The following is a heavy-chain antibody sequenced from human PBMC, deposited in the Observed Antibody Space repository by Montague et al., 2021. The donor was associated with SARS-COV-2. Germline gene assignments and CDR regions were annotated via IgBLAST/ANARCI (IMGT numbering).Heavy chain of an antibody. D-gene: IGHD2-15*01. CDR3: ARGLRLCNGGSCYFAWFDP. CDR1: NESFSGNS. Sequence: SETLSLTCAVYNESFSGNSFRTYYWSWIRQPPGKGLEWIGEINHSGTTNYNPSLESRFSISVDTSKNQFSLRLISVTAADTAVYYCARGLRLCNGGSCYFAWFDPWGQGTPVTVSS. CDR2: INHSGTT. V-gene: IGHV4-34*01. J-gene: IGHJ5*02.